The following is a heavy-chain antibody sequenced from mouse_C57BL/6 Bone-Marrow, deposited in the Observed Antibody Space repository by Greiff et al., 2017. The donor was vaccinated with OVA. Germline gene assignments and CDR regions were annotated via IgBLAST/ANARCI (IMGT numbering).Heavy chain of an antibody. V-gene: IGHV1-55*01. CDR3: ARQCGSSWSAY. Sequence: QVQLQQPGAELVKPGASVKMSCKASGYTFTSYWITWVKQRPGQGLEWIGDIYPGSGSTNYNEKFKSKATLTVDTSSSTAYMQLSSLTSEDAAVYYCARQCGSSWSAYWGQGTLVTVSA. D-gene: IGHD1-1*01. J-gene: IGHJ3*01. CDR2: IYPGSGST. CDR1: GYTFTSYW.